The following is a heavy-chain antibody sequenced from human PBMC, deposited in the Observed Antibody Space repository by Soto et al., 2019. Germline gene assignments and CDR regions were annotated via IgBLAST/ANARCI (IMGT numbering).Heavy chain of an antibody. CDR2: IRTSDPTI. V-gene: IGHV3-48*01. J-gene: IGHJ4*02. D-gene: IGHD7-27*01. CDR3: ARDHNWGFDY. Sequence: ESGGGLVQPGGSLRLSCVISGFSSSTYSMNWVRQAPGRGLEWVSYIRTSDPTIYYADSVKGRFTISTDSAKSSLYLQMDNLRTEDTAIYYCARDHNWGFDYWGQGALVTVSS. CDR1: GFSSSTYS.